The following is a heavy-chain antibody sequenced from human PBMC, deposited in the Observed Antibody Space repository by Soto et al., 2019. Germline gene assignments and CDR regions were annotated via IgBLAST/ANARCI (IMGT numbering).Heavy chain of an antibody. CDR2: IYPGDSDS. CDR1: GYSFVSYW. CDR3: ARTDGYDRAY. J-gene: IGHJ1*01. Sequence: PGESLKISCKGSGYSFVSYWIAWVRQRPGKGLEWMGIIYPGDSDSTYSPSFQGQVTLSVDKSINTVFLQWSSLEASDTAMYYCARTDGYDRAYWGQGTQVTVFS. V-gene: IGHV5-51*01. D-gene: IGHD5-12*01.